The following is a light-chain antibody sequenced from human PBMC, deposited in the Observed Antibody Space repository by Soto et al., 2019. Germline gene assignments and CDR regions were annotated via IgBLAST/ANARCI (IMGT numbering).Light chain of an antibody. J-gene: IGKJ2*01. CDR1: QRITTY. CDR2: TAA. CDR3: QQSYSTPYT. Sequence: IQMTQSPSSLSASVGDRVTITCRASQRITTYLNWYQQKPGKDTKLLISTAATLQGGVPSRFSVNGSGTDFTLTITTLQPEDFATYFCQQSYSTPYTFGQGLKLEIK. V-gene: IGKV1-39*01.